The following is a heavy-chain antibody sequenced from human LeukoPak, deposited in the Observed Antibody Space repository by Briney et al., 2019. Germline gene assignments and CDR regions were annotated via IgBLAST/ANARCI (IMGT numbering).Heavy chain of an antibody. CDR3: AKYSSGWYVVGFEAHFYYMDV. V-gene: IGHV3-48*03. J-gene: IGHJ6*03. D-gene: IGHD6-19*01. CDR2: ISSSGSTI. CDR1: GFTFSSYE. Sequence: GGSLRLSCAASGFTFSSYEMNWVRQAPGKGLEWVSYISSSGSTIYYADSVKGRFTISRDNSKNTLYLQMNSLRAEDTAVYYCAKYSSGWYVVGFEAHFYYMDVWGKGTTVTISS.